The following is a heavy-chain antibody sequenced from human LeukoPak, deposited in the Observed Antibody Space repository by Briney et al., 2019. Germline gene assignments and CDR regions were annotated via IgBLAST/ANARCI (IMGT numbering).Heavy chain of an antibody. CDR3: ASYLDSSWVYVDY. V-gene: IGHV4-34*01. J-gene: IGHJ4*02. CDR1: GGSFSDYY. D-gene: IGHD6-13*01. Sequence: PSETLSLTCAVYGGSFSDYYWSWIRQPPGKGLEWIGEINHSGSTNYNPSLKSRVTISVDTSKNQFSLKLSSVTAADTAVYYCASYLDSSWVYVDYWGQGTLVTVSS. CDR2: INHSGST.